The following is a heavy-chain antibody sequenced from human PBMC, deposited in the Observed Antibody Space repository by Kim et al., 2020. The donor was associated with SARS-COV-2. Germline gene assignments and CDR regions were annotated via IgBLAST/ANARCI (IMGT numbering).Heavy chain of an antibody. V-gene: IGHV4-34*01. J-gene: IGHJ4*02. CDR3: ARGGRVGASKDFDY. CDR2: INHSGIT. Sequence: SETLSLTCAVYGESLSDYYWTWIRQPPEKGLEWIGEINHSGITNYNPSLKSRVTISLDTSNNQISLKVTSVTAADTAVYYCARGGRVGASKDFDYWGQGTLVTVSS. D-gene: IGHD1-26*01. CDR1: GESLSDYY.